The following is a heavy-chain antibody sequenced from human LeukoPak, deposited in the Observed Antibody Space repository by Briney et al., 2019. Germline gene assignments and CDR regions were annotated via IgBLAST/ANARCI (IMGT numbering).Heavy chain of an antibody. J-gene: IGHJ4*02. Sequence: GSLRLSCAASGFTFISYSMNWVRQAPGKGREWVSSIISSSSYIYYADAVKGRFTIYRDNAKKSLYLQMNSLRAEDTAVYYCASTLSTVTLGDWGQGTLVTVS. CDR3: ASTLSTVTLGD. V-gene: IGHV3-21*01. CDR1: GFTFISYS. CDR2: IISSSSYI. D-gene: IGHD4-17*01.